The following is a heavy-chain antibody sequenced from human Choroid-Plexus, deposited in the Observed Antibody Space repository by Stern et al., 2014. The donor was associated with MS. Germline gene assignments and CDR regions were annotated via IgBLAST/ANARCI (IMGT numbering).Heavy chain of an antibody. V-gene: IGHV3-30*18. D-gene: IGHD2/OR15-2a*01. Sequence: QVQLVESGGGVVQPGRPLRLSCVASGFTLGSCAMHWVRQAPGKGLEWVAGASYDVSNKYYADSVKGRFTISRDNSQNTLYMQMSSLRPEDTAVYYCAKDRQYLTYFFDHWGQGSLVTVSS. J-gene: IGHJ5*02. CDR1: GFTLGSCA. CDR2: ASYDVSNK. CDR3: AKDRQYLTYFFDH.